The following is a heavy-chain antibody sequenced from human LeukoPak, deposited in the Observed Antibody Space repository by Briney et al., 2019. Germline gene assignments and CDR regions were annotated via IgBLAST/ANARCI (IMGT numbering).Heavy chain of an antibody. J-gene: IGHJ4*02. CDR3: THTPARGPWLIRFDY. D-gene: IGHD6-19*01. V-gene: IGHV2-5*02. Sequence: SGPTLVKPTQTLTLTCTFSGFSLTSSGVGVGWIRQPPGKALEWLALIYWDDDKRYSPSLKSRLAITKDTSKNQVVLIMSEMDPVDTATYYCTHTPARGPWLIRFDYWGQGSLVTVSS. CDR1: GFSLTSSGVG. CDR2: IYWDDDK.